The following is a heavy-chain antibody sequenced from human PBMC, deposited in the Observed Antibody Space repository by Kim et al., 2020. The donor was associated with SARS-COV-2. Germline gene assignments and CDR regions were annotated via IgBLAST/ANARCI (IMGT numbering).Heavy chain of an antibody. CDR1: RFTFSNYA. D-gene: IGHD3-22*01. CDR3: ARIVESTLWAGHDF. J-gene: IGHJ4*02. CDR2: SSGSGISA. V-gene: IGHV3-23*01. Sequence: GGSLRLSCAASRFTFSNYAMCWVRQAPGKGLEWVSASSGSGISAYYADSVKGRFTISRDNSKNTLYLQMSSLRSDDTSVYYCARIVESTLWAGHDFWGQGTLATVPS.